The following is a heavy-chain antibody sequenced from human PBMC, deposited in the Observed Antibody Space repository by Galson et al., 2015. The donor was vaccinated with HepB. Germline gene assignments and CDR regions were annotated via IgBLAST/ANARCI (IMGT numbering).Heavy chain of an antibody. CDR1: GFTFSDYY. D-gene: IGHD6-13*01. CDR3: ARGYSSSWYTPSDY. Sequence: SLRLSCAASGFTFSDYYMSWIRQAPGKGLEWVSYISSSGSTIYYADSVKGRFTISRDNAKNSLHLQMNSLRAEDTAVYYCARGYSSSWYTPSDYWGQGTLVTVSS. V-gene: IGHV3-11*01. J-gene: IGHJ4*02. CDR2: ISSSGSTI.